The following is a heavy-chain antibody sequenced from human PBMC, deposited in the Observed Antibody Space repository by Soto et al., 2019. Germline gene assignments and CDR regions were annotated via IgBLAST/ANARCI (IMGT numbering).Heavy chain of an antibody. Sequence: PVGSLRLSCAASGFPFSSTDMTWVRQAPGKGLEWVSTIDGSGGTTYYADSVKGRFTISRDNSINTVFLQMNSLRADDTALYFCAKNSGWFNTWGQGALVTVS. V-gene: IGHV3-23*01. CDR1: GFPFSSTD. CDR3: AKNSGWFNT. CDR2: IDGSGGTT. D-gene: IGHD3-10*01. J-gene: IGHJ5*02.